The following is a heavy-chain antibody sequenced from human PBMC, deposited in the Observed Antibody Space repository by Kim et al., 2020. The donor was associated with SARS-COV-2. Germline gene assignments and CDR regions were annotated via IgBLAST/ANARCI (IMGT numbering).Heavy chain of an antibody. CDR1: GFTFSSYW. J-gene: IGHJ6*02. CDR3: ARDKKAYYYDSSGYYYGRYYGMDV. V-gene: IGHV3-7*01. CDR2: IKQDGSEK. Sequence: GGSLRLSCAASGFTFSSYWMSWVRQAPGKGLEWVANIKQDGSEKYYVDSVKGRFTISRDNAKNSLYLQMNSLRAEDTAVYYCARDKKAYYYDSSGYYYGRYYGMDVWGQGTTVTVSS. D-gene: IGHD3-22*01.